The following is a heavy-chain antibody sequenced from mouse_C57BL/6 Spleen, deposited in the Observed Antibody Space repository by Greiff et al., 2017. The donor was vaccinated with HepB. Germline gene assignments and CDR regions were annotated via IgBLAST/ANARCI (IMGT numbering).Heavy chain of an antibody. CDR2: IYPGDGDT. CDR1: GYAFSSSW. J-gene: IGHJ2*01. CDR3: ARDYYYGSLDY. V-gene: IGHV1-82*01. Sequence: QVQLQQSGPELVKPGASVKISCKASGYAFSSSWMNWVKQRPGKGLEWIGRIYPGDGDTNYNGKFKGKATLTADKSSSTAYMQLSSLTSEDSAVYFCARDYYYGSLDYWGQGTTLTVSS. D-gene: IGHD1-1*01.